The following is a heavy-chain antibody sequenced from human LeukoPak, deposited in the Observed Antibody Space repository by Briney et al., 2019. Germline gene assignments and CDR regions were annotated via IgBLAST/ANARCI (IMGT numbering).Heavy chain of an antibody. CDR2: ISGSGGST. J-gene: IGHJ5*02. CDR3: ARAPAAGTESRWFDP. CDR1: GFTFSSYA. Sequence: PGGSLRLSCAASGFTFSSYAMSWVRQAPGKGLEWVSAISGSGGSTYYADSVKGRFTISRDNSKNTLYLQMNSLRAEDTAVYYCARAPAAGTESRWFDPWGQGTLVTVST. D-gene: IGHD6-13*01. V-gene: IGHV3-23*01.